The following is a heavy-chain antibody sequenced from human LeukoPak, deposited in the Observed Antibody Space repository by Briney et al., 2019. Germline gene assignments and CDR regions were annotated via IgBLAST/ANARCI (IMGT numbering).Heavy chain of an antibody. Sequence: PSETLSLTCAVYGGSFSGYYWSWIRQPPGKGLEWIGEINHSGSTNYNPSLKSRVTIPVDTSKNQFSLKLSSVTAADTAVYYCARRGSDYVWGSYRTHYFDYWGQGTLVTVSS. D-gene: IGHD3-16*02. J-gene: IGHJ4*02. CDR2: INHSGST. CDR1: GGSFSGYY. V-gene: IGHV4-34*01. CDR3: ARRGSDYVWGSYRTHYFDY.